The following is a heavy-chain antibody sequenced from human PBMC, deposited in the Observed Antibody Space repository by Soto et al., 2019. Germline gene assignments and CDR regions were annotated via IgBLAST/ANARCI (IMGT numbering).Heavy chain of an antibody. D-gene: IGHD6-19*01. CDR2: IYYRGTT. CDR1: GGFINIYY. CDR3: ARDFVAGSTWFDP. J-gene: IGHJ5*02. Sequence: SETLSLTCTVSGGFINIYYWSWIRQSPGKGLEWIGYIYYRGTTRYNPSLKSRVTLSVDTSENQFSLKLRSVTAADTAVYYCARDFVAGSTWFDPWGQGILVTVSS. V-gene: IGHV4-59*01.